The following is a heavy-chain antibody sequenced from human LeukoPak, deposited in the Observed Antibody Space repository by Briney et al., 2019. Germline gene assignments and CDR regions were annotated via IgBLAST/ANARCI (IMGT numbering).Heavy chain of an antibody. CDR2: IYYSGST. V-gene: IGHV4-31*03. D-gene: IGHD6-19*01. Sequence: SETLSLTCTVSGGSISSGGYYWSWIRQHPGKGLEWIGYIYYSGSTYYNPSLKSRVTISVDTSKNQFSLKLSSVTAADTAVYYCVRVLYRGSSSRGWIDFWGQGTLVTVSS. CDR3: VRVLYRGSSSRGWIDF. J-gene: IGHJ4*02. CDR1: GGSISSGGYY.